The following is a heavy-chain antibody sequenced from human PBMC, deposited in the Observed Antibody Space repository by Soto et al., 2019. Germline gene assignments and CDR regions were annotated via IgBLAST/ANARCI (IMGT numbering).Heavy chain of an antibody. Sequence: ASVKVSCKASGYTFTSYGISWVRQAPGQGLEWMGWISAYNGNTNYAQKLQGRVTMTTDTSTSTAYIELRSLRSDDTAVYYCARVAAGYYDFWSGYPYYFDYWGQGTLVTVSS. CDR2: ISAYNGNT. J-gene: IGHJ4*02. CDR1: GYTFTSYG. CDR3: ARVAAGYYDFWSGYPYYFDY. V-gene: IGHV1-18*01. D-gene: IGHD3-3*01.